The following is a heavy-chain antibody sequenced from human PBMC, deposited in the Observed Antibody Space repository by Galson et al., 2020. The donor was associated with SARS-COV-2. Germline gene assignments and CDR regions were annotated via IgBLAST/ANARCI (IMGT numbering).Heavy chain of an antibody. CDR2: IDWDGDK. CDR1: GFSLTTSGMC. Sequence: GSGPTLVKPTQTLTLTCTFSGFSLTTSGMCVSWIRQPPGKALEWLARIDWDGDKYYSTSLKTRLTISKDTSKNQVVLTMTNMDPVDTATYYCARSSYYYGSGSQRRVWDYWGQGILVTVSS. J-gene: IGHJ4*02. CDR3: ARSSYYYGSGSQRRVWDY. D-gene: IGHD3-10*01. V-gene: IGHV2-70*11.